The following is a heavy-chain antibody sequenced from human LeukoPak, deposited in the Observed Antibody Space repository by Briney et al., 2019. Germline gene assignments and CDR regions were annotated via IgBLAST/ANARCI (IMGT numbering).Heavy chain of an antibody. CDR2: ITPVSDLA. J-gene: IGHJ4*02. CDR1: GVIFSSYT. CDR3: ARENWGSGHFLDY. Sequence: SVKVSCKASGVIFSSYTFSWVRQAPGQGLEWMGKITPVSDLAHYAQKFQGRVTFTADTHTGTTYMELRSLRSEDTAVYYCARENWGSGHFLDYWGQGTLVTVFS. V-gene: IGHV1-69*04. D-gene: IGHD7-27*01.